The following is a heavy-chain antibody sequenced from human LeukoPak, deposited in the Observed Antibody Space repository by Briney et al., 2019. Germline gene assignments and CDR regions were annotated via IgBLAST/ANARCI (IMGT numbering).Heavy chain of an antibody. CDR2: ISYSGTP. J-gene: IGHJ4*02. V-gene: IGHV4-30-4*08. Sequence: SETLSLTCNVSGGSINTANYYWTWIRQPPGKGLEWIGDISYSGTPYYNPSLNSRVTISLDTSNNQFSLRLNSVTAADTAMYYCARDRYGDFEDYWGQGTLVTVSS. CDR1: GGSINTANYY. D-gene: IGHD4-17*01. CDR3: ARDRYGDFEDY.